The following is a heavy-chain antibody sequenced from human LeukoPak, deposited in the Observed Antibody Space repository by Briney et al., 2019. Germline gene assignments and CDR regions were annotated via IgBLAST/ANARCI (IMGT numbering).Heavy chain of an antibody. D-gene: IGHD3-10*01. Sequence: GESLQISCKGSGYSFTNYWIGWVRQMPGKGLEWMGIIYPGDSETRYSPSFQGQVTISADKSISTAYLQWSSLKASDTAMYYCARLYVSGSYYPQYYFDYWGQGTLVTVSS. CDR2: IYPGDSET. J-gene: IGHJ4*02. CDR3: ARLYVSGSYYPQYYFDY. CDR1: GYSFTNYW. V-gene: IGHV5-51*01.